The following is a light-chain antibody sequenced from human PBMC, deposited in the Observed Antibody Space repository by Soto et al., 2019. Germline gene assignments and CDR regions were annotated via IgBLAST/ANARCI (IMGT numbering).Light chain of an antibody. CDR1: PSNIGSNS. Sequence: QSVLTQPPSASGTPGQNVSISCSGGPSNIGSNSVNWLQQLPGAAPKLLIYKNDQRPSGVPDRFSASKSGTSASLAISGLQSEDEADYYCAAWDDSQMRVFVSGTMVTVL. CDR3: AAWDDSQMRV. J-gene: IGLJ1*01. V-gene: IGLV1-44*01. CDR2: KND.